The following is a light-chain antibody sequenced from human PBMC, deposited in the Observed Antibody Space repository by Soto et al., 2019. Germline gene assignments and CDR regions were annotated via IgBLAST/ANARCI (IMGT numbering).Light chain of an antibody. J-gene: IGLJ1*01. Sequence: QSALTQPRSVSASPGQSVAISCTGTSSDVGGYNYVSWYQQHPGKAPKLMIYDVSKRPSGVPDRFSGSKSGTTASLTIPGPQAEDEADYYCCSYAGSPYVFGTGTKLTVL. CDR2: DVS. CDR1: SSDVGGYNY. CDR3: CSYAGSPYV. V-gene: IGLV2-11*01.